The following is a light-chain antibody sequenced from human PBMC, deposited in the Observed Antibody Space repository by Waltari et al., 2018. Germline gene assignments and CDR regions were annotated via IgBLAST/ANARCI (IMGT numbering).Light chain of an antibody. CDR1: QSISNY. CDR3: QQSFNTPYT. J-gene: IGKJ2*01. Sequence: DIQMTQSPSSLSASVGDSVTITCRTSQSISNYLNWYQQKPGKAPKLLIYAASNLQSGVPSRLSGSGSGTEFTLTISSLQPEDFAAYYCQQSFNTPYTFGQGTKLEIK. CDR2: AAS. V-gene: IGKV1-39*01.